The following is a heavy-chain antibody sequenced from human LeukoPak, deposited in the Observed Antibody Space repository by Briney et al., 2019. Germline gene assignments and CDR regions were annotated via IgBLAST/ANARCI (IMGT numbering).Heavy chain of an antibody. CDR1: GGSFSGYY. CDR3: ARGRGYFYDSSGYYSPLWY. CDR2: INSSGSD. Sequence: SETLSLTCAVYGGSFSGYYGIWIPQPPGKGLEWIGQINSSGSDNYNPSLKSRGTISVDTSKNKFSLKLSSMSAADTAVYYCARGRGYFYDSSGYYSPLWYWGQGTLVTVSS. V-gene: IGHV4-34*01. D-gene: IGHD3-22*01. J-gene: IGHJ4*02.